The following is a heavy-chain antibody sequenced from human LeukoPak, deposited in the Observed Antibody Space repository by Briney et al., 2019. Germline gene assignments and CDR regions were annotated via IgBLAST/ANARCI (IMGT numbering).Heavy chain of an antibody. CDR1: GFTFSDYY. D-gene: IGHD3-10*01. CDR2: ISSSGTTI. V-gene: IGHV3-11*04. J-gene: IGHJ2*01. CDR3: ARDRGENWYFDL. Sequence: GGSLRLSCAASGFTFSDYYMSWIRQAPGKWLEWVSYISSSGTTIYYADSVKGRFTISRDNAKNSLYLQMNSLRAEDTAVYYCARDRGENWYFDLWGRGTLVTVSS.